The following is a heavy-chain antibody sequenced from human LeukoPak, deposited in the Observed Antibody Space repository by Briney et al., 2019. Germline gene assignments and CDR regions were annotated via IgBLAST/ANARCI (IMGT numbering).Heavy chain of an antibody. CDR3: TGSFGELTFFNY. V-gene: IGHV3-49*04. Sequence: GGSLRLSCTASGFTFGDYSLSWVRQAPGKGLQWVGFIRSKAYGGTTEYAASVKGRFTISRDDSKSIAYLQMNSLKTEDTAVYYCTGSFGELTFFNYWGQGTLVTVSS. CDR1: GFTFGDYS. CDR2: IRSKAYGGTT. D-gene: IGHD3-10*01. J-gene: IGHJ4*02.